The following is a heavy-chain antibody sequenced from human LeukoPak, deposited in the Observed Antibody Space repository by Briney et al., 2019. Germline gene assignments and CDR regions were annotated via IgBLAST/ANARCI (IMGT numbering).Heavy chain of an antibody. V-gene: IGHV4-4*07. CDR2: IYTSGST. CDR1: GGSISSYY. CDR3: ARRKADILTGYYYYYYMDV. Sequence: SETLSLTCTVSGGSISSYYWSWIRQPAGKGLEWIGRIYTSGSTNYNPSLKSRVTISVDTSKNQFSLKLSSVTAADTAVYYCARRKADILTGYYYYYYMDVWGKGTTVTVSS. J-gene: IGHJ6*03. D-gene: IGHD3-9*01.